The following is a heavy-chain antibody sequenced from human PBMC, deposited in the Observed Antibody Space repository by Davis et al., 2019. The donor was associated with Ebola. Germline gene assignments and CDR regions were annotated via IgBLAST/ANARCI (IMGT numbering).Heavy chain of an antibody. V-gene: IGHV1-18*04. D-gene: IGHD3-22*01. CDR3: ARASITMIVVVGVGAFDI. CDR2: INPHNGNT. Sequence: AASVKVSCKASGYTFTSYGITWVRQAPGQGLAWMGWINPHNGNTNYAQNVQGRVTMTTDTSTSKAYMELSRLRSDDTAVYYYARASITMIVVVGVGAFDIWGQGTMVTVSS. CDR1: GYTFTSYG. J-gene: IGHJ3*02.